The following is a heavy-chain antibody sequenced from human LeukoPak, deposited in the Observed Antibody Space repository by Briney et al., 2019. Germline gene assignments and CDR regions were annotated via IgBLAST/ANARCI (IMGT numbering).Heavy chain of an antibody. CDR3: ATTGGDIYFYYMDV. D-gene: IGHD3-16*01. Sequence: ASVKVSCKSSGDTFSRYAISWVRHAPAQGLEWMGGIIPVLSTANYAQTSQDRVTITADESTSTTYMELSSLKSEDTAVYYCATTGGDIYFYYMDVWGKGTTVTISS. J-gene: IGHJ6*03. V-gene: IGHV1-69*13. CDR2: IIPVLSTA. CDR1: GDTFSRYA.